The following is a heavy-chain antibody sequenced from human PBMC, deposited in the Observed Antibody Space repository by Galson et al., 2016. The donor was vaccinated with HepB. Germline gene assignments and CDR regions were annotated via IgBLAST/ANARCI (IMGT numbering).Heavy chain of an antibody. Sequence: SLRLSCATSGFTFGDHAMHWVRQVPGKGLEWVSGISYTTGKIGYADSVKGRFTISRDNARNSLFLQMNGLRPGDSAMYYCARDPARGGGGVDYWGRGTLVAVSS. CDR2: ISYTTGKI. CDR1: GFTFGDHA. V-gene: IGHV3-9*01. CDR3: ARDPARGGGGVDY. D-gene: IGHD3-16*01. J-gene: IGHJ4*02.